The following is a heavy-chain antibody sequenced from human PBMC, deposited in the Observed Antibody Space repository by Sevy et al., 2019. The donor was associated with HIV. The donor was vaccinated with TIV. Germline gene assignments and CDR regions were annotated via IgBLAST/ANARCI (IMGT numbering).Heavy chain of an antibody. Sequence: GGCLRLSCAASGFTFSSYEMTWVRQAPGKGLEWVSYISSSGSTIYYADSVKGRFTISRDNAKNSLYLQMNSLRAEDTAVYYCARRVGLYWYFDLWGRGTLVTVSS. CDR3: ARRVGLYWYFDL. CDR1: GFTFSSYE. D-gene: IGHD1-26*01. J-gene: IGHJ2*01. CDR2: ISSSGSTI. V-gene: IGHV3-48*03.